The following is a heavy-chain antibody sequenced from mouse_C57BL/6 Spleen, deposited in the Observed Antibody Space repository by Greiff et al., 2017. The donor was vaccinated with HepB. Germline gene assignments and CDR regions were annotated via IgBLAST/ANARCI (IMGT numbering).Heavy chain of an antibody. CDR3: TREGITTVVDWYFDV. D-gene: IGHD1-1*01. CDR1: GFTFSSYG. J-gene: IGHJ1*03. V-gene: IGHV5-6*01. CDR2: ISSGGSYT. Sequence: EVQLVESGGDLVKPGGSLKLSCAASGFTFSSYGMSWVRQTPDKRLEWVATISSGGSYTYYPDSVKGRFTISRDNAKNTLYLQMSSLKSEDTAMYYCTREGITTVVDWYFDVWGTGTTVTVSS.